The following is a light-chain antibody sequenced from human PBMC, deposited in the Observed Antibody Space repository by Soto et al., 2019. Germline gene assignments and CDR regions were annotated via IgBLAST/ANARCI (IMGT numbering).Light chain of an antibody. Sequence: QSVLTQPASVSGSPGQSIAISCTGTSSDVGLYNYVSWYQQHPDNVPKLIIYDVTNRPSGVSDRFSGSKSGNTASLTISGLQADDEADYYCSSFTTSSTYVFGTGTKVTVL. V-gene: IGLV2-14*01. CDR2: DVT. CDR3: SSFTTSSTYV. CDR1: SSDVGLYNY. J-gene: IGLJ1*01.